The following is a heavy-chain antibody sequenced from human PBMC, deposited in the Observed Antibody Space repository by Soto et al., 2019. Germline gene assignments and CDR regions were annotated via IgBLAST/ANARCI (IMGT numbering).Heavy chain of an antibody. CDR1: GFTFSDYY. CDR2: ISSSGSTI. J-gene: IGHJ6*03. V-gene: IGHV3-11*01. D-gene: IGHD3-3*01. Sequence: GGSLRLSCAASGFTFSDYYMSWIRQAPGKGLEWVSYISSSGSTIYYADSVKGRFTISRDNAKNSLYLQMNSLRAEDTAVYYCARQATYYDFWSGYYFDYYYYYMDVWGKGTTVTVSS. CDR3: ARQATYYDFWSGYYFDYYYYYMDV.